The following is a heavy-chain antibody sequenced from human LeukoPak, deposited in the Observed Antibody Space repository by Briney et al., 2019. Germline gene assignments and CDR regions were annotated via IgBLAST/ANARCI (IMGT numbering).Heavy chain of an antibody. V-gene: IGHV4-34*01. J-gene: IGHJ5*02. CDR1: GGSFSGYY. D-gene: IGHD5-18*01. CDR2: INHSGST. Sequence: PSETLSLTCAVYGGSFSGYYWSWIRQPPGKGLEWIGEINHSGSTNYNPSLKSRVTISVDTSKNQFSLKLSSVTAADTAVYYCARGERIQLWLNWFDPWGQGTLVTVPS. CDR3: ARGERIQLWLNWFDP.